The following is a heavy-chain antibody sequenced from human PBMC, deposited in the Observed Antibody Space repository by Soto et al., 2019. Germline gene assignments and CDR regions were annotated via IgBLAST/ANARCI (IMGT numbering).Heavy chain of an antibody. J-gene: IGHJ4*02. CDR2: IHYSGST. V-gene: IGHV4-61*01. D-gene: IGHD2-21*01. Sequence: QVQLQESGPGLVKPSETLSLTCTVPGGSVNIGTYYWIWIRQPPGKGLEWIGFIHYSGSTNYNPSLKSRVTMSVDTSKTHFSLKLTSVNAADTAVYYCTRGGDAYKNGHWGQGTLVTVSS. CDR1: GGSVNIGTYY. CDR3: TRGGDAYKNGH.